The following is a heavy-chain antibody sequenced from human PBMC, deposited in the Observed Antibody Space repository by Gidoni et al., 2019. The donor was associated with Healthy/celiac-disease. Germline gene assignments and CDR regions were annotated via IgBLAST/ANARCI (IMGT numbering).Heavy chain of an antibody. CDR2: IIPIFGTA. CDR1: GGTFSSYA. D-gene: IGHD3-10*01. V-gene: IGHV1-69*01. CDR3: ASSRGYSYYGSGSYYNLVY. Sequence: QVQLVQSGAEVKKPGSSVKVSCKASGGTFSSYAISWVRQAPGQGLEWMGGIIPIFGTANYAQKFQGRVTITADESTSTAYMELSSLRSEDTAVYYCASSRGYSYYGSGSYYNLVYWGQGTLVTVSS. J-gene: IGHJ4*02.